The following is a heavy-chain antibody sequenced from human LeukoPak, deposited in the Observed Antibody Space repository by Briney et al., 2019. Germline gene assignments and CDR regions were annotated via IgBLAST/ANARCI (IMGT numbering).Heavy chain of an antibody. V-gene: IGHV4-59*01. CDR3: ARHTDIAALSSLNY. J-gene: IGHJ4*02. CDR2: IYYSGST. D-gene: IGHD6-13*01. CDR1: GGSISSYY. Sequence: KASETLSLTCTVSGGSISSYYWSWIRQPPAKGLEWIGYIYYSGSTNYNPSLKSRVTISVDTSKNQFSLKLSSVTAADTAVYYCARHTDIAALSSLNYWGQGTLVTVSS.